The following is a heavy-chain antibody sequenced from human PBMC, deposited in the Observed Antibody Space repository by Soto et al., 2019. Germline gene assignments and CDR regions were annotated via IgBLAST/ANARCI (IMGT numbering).Heavy chain of an antibody. CDR2: IWYDGSNK. J-gene: IGHJ4*02. CDR1: GFTFNSYG. V-gene: IGHV3-33*01. CDR3: ARAYSSGWWVVGY. D-gene: IGHD6-19*01. Sequence: QVQLVESGGGVVQPGRSLRLSCAASGFTFNSYGMHWVRQAPGKGLEWVAVIWYDGSNKYYADSVKGRFTISRDNSKNTLYLQMNSLRAEDTALCYCARAYSSGWWVVGYWGQGTLVTVSS.